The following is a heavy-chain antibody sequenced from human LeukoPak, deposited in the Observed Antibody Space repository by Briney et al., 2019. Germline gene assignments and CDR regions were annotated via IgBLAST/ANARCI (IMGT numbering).Heavy chain of an antibody. CDR1: GFTFSSYA. V-gene: IGHV3-23*01. CDR3: TRASVSSANWFGP. D-gene: IGHD6-19*01. CDR2: ISGSGDNT. J-gene: IGHJ5*02. Sequence: GGSLRLSCAASGFTFSSYAINWVRQAPGKGLVWVSEISGSGDNTYYADSVKGRFTISRDNAKNTLYVQMKSLRAEDTAVYYCTRASVSSANWFGPWGQGTLVTVSS.